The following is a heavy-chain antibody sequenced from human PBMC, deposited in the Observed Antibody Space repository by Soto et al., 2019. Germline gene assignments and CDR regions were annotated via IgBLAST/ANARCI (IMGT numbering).Heavy chain of an antibody. CDR2: ISGSGGST. D-gene: IGHD2-15*01. V-gene: IGHV3-23*01. J-gene: IGHJ3*02. CDR1: GLTFSSYA. CDR3: AKEGCEGGGASDAFDI. Sequence: EVQLLESGGGLVQPGGSLRLSCAASGLTFSSYAMSWVRQAPGKGLEWVSAISGSGGSTYYADSAKGRFTISRDNSKNTRYWQMNSLRAEDTAVYYCAKEGCEGGGASDAFDIWGQGTMVTVSS.